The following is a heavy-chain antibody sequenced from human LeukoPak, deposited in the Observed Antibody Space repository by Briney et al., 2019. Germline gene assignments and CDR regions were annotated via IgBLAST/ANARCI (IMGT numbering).Heavy chain of an antibody. V-gene: IGHV3-23*01. CDR3: ARAPHDFHEDDGFDI. CDR1: GFTFSIYS. J-gene: IGHJ3*02. D-gene: IGHD2-21*02. Sequence: AGGSLRLSCAASGFTFSIYSMSWVRQAPGKGLEWVSTISGSGVSTYYADSVKGRFTISRDNAKNSLFLHMNSLRAEDTALYYCARAPHDFHEDDGFDIWGQGTLVTVSS. CDR2: ISGSGVST.